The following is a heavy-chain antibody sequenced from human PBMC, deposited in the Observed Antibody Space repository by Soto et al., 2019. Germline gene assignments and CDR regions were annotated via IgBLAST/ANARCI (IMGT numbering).Heavy chain of an antibody. CDR2: ITSDGKSK. V-gene: IGHV3-74*01. CDR1: GFNFTNHW. J-gene: IGHJ5*02. CDR3: GRELGEWPLNWFDP. Sequence: GGSLRLSCAASGFNFTNHWMHWVRQAPGKGLVWVSRITSDGKSKAYAESVKGRFAISRDNAKNTVYLQMNGLTVEDTAVYYCGRELGEWPLNWFDPWGQGTLVTVSS. D-gene: IGHD2-21*01.